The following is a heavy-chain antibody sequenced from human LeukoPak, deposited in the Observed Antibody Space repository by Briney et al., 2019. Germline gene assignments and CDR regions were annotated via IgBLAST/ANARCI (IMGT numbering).Heavy chain of an antibody. CDR2: INHSGST. Sequence: PSETLSLTCAVYGGSFSGYYWSWIRQPPGEGLELVGEINHSGSTNYNPSLKSRVTISIDTSKNKFSLKLSSVTAADTAVYYCARAQANRIISSSWSHHRGNSVGHGGDYFDYWGQGTLVTASS. CDR3: ARAQANRIISSSWSHHRGNSVGHGGDYFDY. V-gene: IGHV4-34*01. D-gene: IGHD6-13*01. J-gene: IGHJ4*02. CDR1: GGSFSGYY.